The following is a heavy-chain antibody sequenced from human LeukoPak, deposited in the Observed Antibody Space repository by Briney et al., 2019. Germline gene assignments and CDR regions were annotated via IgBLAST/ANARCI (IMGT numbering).Heavy chain of an antibody. CDR3: AKDQWSFSYFDY. CDR1: GFTFSSYG. CDR2: ISGSGGST. J-gene: IGHJ4*02. D-gene: IGHD1-26*01. V-gene: IGHV3-23*01. Sequence: GGSLRLSCAASGFTFSSYGMSWVRQAPGKGLEWVSAISGSGGSTYYADSVKGRFTISRDNSKNTLYLQMNSLRAEDSAVYYCAKDQWSFSYFDYWGQGTLVTVSS.